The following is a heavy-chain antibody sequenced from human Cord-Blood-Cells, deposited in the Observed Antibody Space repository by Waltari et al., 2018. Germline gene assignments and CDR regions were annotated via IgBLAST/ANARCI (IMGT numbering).Heavy chain of an antibody. CDR1: GYTFTSYD. Sequence: QVQLVQSGAEVKKPGASVKVSCKASGYTFTSYDINWVRQATGQGLAWMGWMNPNSGNIGYEQKFQGRATITRNTSISTDYMELSSLRSEGTAVYYCARVGYCTGGVCYGGWFDPWGQGTLVTVSS. J-gene: IGHJ5*02. V-gene: IGHV1-8*01. CDR2: MNPNSGNI. D-gene: IGHD2-8*02. CDR3: ARVGYCTGGVCYGGWFDP.